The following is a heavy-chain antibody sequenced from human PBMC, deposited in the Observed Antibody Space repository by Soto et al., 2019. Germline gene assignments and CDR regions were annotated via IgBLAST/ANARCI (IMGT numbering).Heavy chain of an antibody. J-gene: IGHJ4*02. V-gene: IGHV1-18*01. CDR2: ITPYNAKT. Sequence: QVQLVQSGAEVKKPGASVKVSCKASGYTFNSYGITWVRQAPGQGLEWMGWITPYNAKTKYTEKLQGRVTMTTDTPTSTAYMELRSLSSGDTAVYFCARLPLEPIGVVAATLGFDFWGQGTLVTVSS. D-gene: IGHD2-15*01. CDR3: ARLPLEPIGVVAATLGFDF. CDR1: GYTFNSYG.